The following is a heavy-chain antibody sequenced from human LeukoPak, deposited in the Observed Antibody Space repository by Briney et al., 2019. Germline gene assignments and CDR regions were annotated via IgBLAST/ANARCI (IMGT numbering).Heavy chain of an antibody. CDR1: GFTFSSYG. V-gene: IGHV3-23*01. J-gene: IGHJ4*02. D-gene: IGHD1-26*01. CDR3: AKDDVVVGAKFDY. Sequence: GGSLRLSCAASGFTFSSYGMSWVRQAPGKGLEWVSAISGSGGSTYYADSVKGRFTISRDNSKNKLYLLINSLRAEDTAVYYCAKDDVVVGAKFDYWGQGTLVTVSS. CDR2: ISGSGGST.